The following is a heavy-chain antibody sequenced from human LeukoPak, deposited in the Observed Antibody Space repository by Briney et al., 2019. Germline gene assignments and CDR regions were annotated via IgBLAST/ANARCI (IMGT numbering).Heavy chain of an antibody. V-gene: IGHV3-48*02. CDR3: ARGTSSGWAYAFDV. D-gene: IGHD6-19*01. CDR1: GFTFSSCS. Sequence: GGSLRLSCAASGFTFSSCSMNWVRQAPGKGLEWVSYISSSSSAIYYADSVKGRFTISRDNAKNSLYLQMNSLRDEDTAVYYCARGTSSGWAYAFDVWGQGTMVTVSS. J-gene: IGHJ3*01. CDR2: ISSSSSAI.